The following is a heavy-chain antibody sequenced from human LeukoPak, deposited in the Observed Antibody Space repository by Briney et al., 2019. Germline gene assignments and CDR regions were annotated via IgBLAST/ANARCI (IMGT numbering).Heavy chain of an antibody. CDR3: ARDASGGNLPFDY. Sequence: GGSLRLSCAASGFTFSSYSMNWVRQAPGKGLEWVSSISSSSSYIYYADSVKGRFTISRDNAKNSLYLQMNSLRVEDTAVYYCARDASGGNLPFDYWGQGTPVTVSS. V-gene: IGHV3-21*01. D-gene: IGHD4-23*01. CDR1: GFTFSSYS. J-gene: IGHJ4*02. CDR2: ISSSSSYI.